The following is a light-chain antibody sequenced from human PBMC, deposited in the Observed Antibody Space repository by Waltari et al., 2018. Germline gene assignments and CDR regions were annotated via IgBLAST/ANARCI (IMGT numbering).Light chain of an antibody. CDR1: SSDVGAYNY. CDR2: DVS. V-gene: IGLV2-14*03. CDR3: SSFTGSATWV. Sequence: QSALTQPASVSGSPGQSITISCTGTSSDVGAYNYVSWYQHHPDNAPKLIIYDVSNPPSGVSHRFSGSKSGNTASLTISWLQAEDEAHYSCSSFTGSATWVFGGGTKLTVL. J-gene: IGLJ3*02.